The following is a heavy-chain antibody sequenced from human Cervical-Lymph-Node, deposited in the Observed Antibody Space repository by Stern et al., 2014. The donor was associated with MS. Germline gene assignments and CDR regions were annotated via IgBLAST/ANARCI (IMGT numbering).Heavy chain of an antibody. J-gene: IGHJ3*02. Sequence: VQLVQSGAEVKKPGESLKISCKGSGYTFSNYWIGWGRQMPGKGLEWMGVVYPGDSDTRYSPSFQGQVTISADKSIDTAYLQWTGLKASDTAMYYCARRSGHRGAFDIWGQGTMVTVSS. D-gene: IGHD2-15*01. CDR1: GYTFSNYW. CDR3: ARRSGHRGAFDI. CDR2: VYPGDSDT. V-gene: IGHV5-51*03.